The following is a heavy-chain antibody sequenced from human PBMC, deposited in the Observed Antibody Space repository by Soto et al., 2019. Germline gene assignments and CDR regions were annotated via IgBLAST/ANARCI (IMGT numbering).Heavy chain of an antibody. CDR2: IYYTGLS. Sequence: PSETLSLTCTVFGGSISSYYWSWIRQPPGKGLEWIGYIYYTGLSNSNPSLNSRVTMSVDTSKNQFSLKLSSVTAADAAVYYCASHSSHWPFFDFWGQGTLVTVS. CDR1: GGSISSYY. V-gene: IGHV4-59*01. J-gene: IGHJ4*02. D-gene: IGHD6-13*01. CDR3: ASHSSHWPFFDF.